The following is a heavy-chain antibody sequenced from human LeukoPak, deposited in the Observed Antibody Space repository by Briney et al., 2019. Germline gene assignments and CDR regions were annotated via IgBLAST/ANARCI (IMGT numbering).Heavy chain of an antibody. J-gene: IGHJ4*02. D-gene: IGHD5-12*01. CDR2: IYSGGST. CDR3: ARGRGYSGYDLGY. Sequence: GGSLRLSCAASGFTVSSNYMSWVRQAPGKGLEWVSVIYSGGSTYYADSVKGRFTISRDNSKNTLYLQINSLRAEDTAVYYCARGRGYSGYDLGYWGQGTLVTVSS. V-gene: IGHV3-53*01. CDR1: GFTVSSNY.